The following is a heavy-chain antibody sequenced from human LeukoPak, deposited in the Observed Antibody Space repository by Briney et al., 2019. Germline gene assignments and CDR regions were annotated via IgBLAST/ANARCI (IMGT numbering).Heavy chain of an antibody. CDR2: IWYDGSNK. CDR3: AKGADPITIFGVVTDPFDY. V-gene: IGHV3-33*06. Sequence: GGSLRLSCAASGFTFSSYGMHWVRQAPGKGLEWVAVIWYDGSNKYYADSVKGRFTISRDNPKNTLYLQMNSLRAEDTAVYYCAKGADPITIFGVVTDPFDYWGQGTLVTVSS. D-gene: IGHD3-3*01. J-gene: IGHJ4*02. CDR1: GFTFSSYG.